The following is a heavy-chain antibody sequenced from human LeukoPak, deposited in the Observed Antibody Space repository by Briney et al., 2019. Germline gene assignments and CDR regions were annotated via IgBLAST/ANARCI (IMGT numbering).Heavy chain of an antibody. Sequence: GESLKISCKGSGYSFTSYWIGWVRQMPGKGLEWMGIIYPGDSDTRYSPSFQGQVTISADKSIRTAYLQWSSLKASHTAMYYCARRIASRPGYFDYWGQGTLVTVSS. CDR2: IYPGDSDT. J-gene: IGHJ4*02. CDR1: GYSFTSYW. D-gene: IGHD6-6*01. V-gene: IGHV5-51*01. CDR3: ARRIASRPGYFDY.